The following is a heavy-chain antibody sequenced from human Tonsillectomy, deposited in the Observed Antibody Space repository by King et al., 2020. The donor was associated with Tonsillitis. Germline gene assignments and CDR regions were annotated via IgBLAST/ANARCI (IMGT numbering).Heavy chain of an antibody. V-gene: IGHV3-23*04. Sequence: VQLVESGGAWVQPGGSLRLSCAASGFAFSSYAMSWVRQAPGKGAEWVSAITDSGSQTYYADSVGGRLTISRDNSKNTLYLQMNSLRAEDTAIYYCARGSWGVGPYYGMDVWGRGTTVTVSS. CDR3: ARGSWGVGPYYGMDV. CDR2: ITDSGSQT. CDR1: GFAFSSYA. J-gene: IGHJ6*02. D-gene: IGHD1-26*01.